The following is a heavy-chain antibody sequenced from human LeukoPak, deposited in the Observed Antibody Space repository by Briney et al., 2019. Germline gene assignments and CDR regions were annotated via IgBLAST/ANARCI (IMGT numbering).Heavy chain of an antibody. CDR2: ISGGGDDT. CDR3: ARDAVDTANAV. Sequence: GGSLRLSCAVSGFIFSSSAMSWVRQAPGKGLEWVSAISGGGDDTSYADSARGRFTVSRDNSKNTLYLQMNSLRAEDTAVYYCARDAVDTANAVWGQGTTVTVSS. D-gene: IGHD5-18*01. V-gene: IGHV3-23*01. CDR1: GFIFSSSA. J-gene: IGHJ6*02.